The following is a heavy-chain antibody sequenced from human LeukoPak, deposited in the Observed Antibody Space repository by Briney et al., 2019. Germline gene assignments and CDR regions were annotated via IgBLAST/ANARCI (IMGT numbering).Heavy chain of an antibody. CDR2: ISYDGSNK. J-gene: IGHJ4*02. V-gene: IGHV3-30-3*01. D-gene: IGHD3-22*01. Sequence: GGSLRLSCAASGFTSSSYAMHWVRQAPGKGLEWVAVISYDGSNKYYVDSVKGRFTISRDSSKNTLYLQMNSLRAEDTAVYHCAREYYYDSSGYVMGPDYWGQGTLVTVSS. CDR1: GFTSSSYA. CDR3: AREYYYDSSGYVMGPDY.